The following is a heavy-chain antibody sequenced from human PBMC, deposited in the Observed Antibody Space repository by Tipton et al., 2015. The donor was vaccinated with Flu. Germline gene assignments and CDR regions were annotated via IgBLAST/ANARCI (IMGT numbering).Heavy chain of an antibody. CDR3: ARGGYYGSGSYYGPDYYGMDV. V-gene: IGHV1-3*03. CDR2: INAGKGNT. D-gene: IGHD3-10*01. Sequence: QVQLVQSGAEVKKPGASVKVSCKASGYTFTSYAMHWVRQAPGQRLEWMGWINAGKGNTKYSQEFQGRVTITRDTSASTVYMELSSLRSEDMAVYYCARGGYYGSGSYYGPDYYGMDVWGQGTMVTVSS. CDR1: GYTFTSYA. J-gene: IGHJ6*02.